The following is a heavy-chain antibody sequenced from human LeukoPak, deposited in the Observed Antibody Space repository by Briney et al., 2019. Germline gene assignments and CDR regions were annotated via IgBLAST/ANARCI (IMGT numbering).Heavy chain of an antibody. CDR3: ARRKVSYYYYMDV. CDR2: IYYSGST. V-gene: IGHV4-39*01. CDR1: GGSISSSIYY. Sequence: SETLSLTCTVSGGSISSSIYYWGWIRQPPGQGLEWIGSIYYSGSTYYNPSLKSRVTISVDTSKNQFSLKLSSVTAADTAVYYCARRKVSYYYYMDVWGKGTTVTVSS. J-gene: IGHJ6*03.